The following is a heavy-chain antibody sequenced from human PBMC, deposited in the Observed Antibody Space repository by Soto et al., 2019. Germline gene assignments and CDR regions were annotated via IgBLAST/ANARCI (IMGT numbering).Heavy chain of an antibody. Sequence: PGGSLRLSCAASGFTFSSYAMHWVRQAPGKGLEWVAVISYDGSNKYYADSVKGRFTISRDNSKNTLYLQMNSLRAEDTAVYYCARGVGYSSSPYNWFDPWGQGTLVTVSS. J-gene: IGHJ5*02. CDR1: GFTFSSYA. CDR2: ISYDGSNK. V-gene: IGHV3-30-3*01. D-gene: IGHD6-6*01. CDR3: ARGVGYSSSPYNWFDP.